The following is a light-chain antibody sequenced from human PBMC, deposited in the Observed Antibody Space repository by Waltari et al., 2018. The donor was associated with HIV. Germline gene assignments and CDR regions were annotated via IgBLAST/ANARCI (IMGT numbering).Light chain of an antibody. CDR1: SSNIGSDY. Sequence: QSVLTQPPSASATPGQRVTISCSGGSSNIGSDYVCWFQQLPGMAPRLLINRDYPRPSGVPYRFSGSKSGTSASLAISGLRPEDEANYYCATWDDSLSGVVFGGGTKVTVL. CDR2: RDY. CDR3: ATWDDSLSGVV. J-gene: IGLJ2*01. V-gene: IGLV1-47*01.